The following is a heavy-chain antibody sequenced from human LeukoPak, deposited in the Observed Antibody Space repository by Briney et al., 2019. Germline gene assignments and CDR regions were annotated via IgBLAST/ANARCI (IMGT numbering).Heavy chain of an antibody. J-gene: IGHJ4*02. CDR2: VYYSGST. Sequence: SETLSLTCTVSGGSISSYYWSWIRQPPGRGLEWIGYVYYSGSTNYNPSFKSRITISADTSRNQFSLQLSSVTAADTAVYYCARIHRYCSGGACYVLDNWGQGTLVTVSS. CDR1: GGSISSYY. V-gene: IGHV4-59*01. D-gene: IGHD2-15*01. CDR3: ARIHRYCSGGACYVLDN.